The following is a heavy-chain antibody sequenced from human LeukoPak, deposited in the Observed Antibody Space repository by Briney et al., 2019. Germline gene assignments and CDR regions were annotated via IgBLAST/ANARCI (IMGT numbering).Heavy chain of an antibody. CDR2: IYTSGST. V-gene: IGHV4-4*07. CDR3: ARVGLVYSSEYYFDY. Sequence: PSETLSLTCTVSGGSISSYYWSWIRQPAGKGLEWIGRIYTSGSTNYNPSLKSRVTMSVDTSKNQFSLKLSSVTAADTAVYYCARVGLVYSSEYYFDYWGQGTLVTVSS. CDR1: GGSISSYY. J-gene: IGHJ4*02. D-gene: IGHD6-25*01.